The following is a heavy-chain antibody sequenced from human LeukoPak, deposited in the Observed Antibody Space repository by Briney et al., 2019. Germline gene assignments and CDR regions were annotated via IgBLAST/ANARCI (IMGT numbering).Heavy chain of an antibody. D-gene: IGHD3-9*01. CDR2: VIHSGSA. V-gene: IGHV4-38-2*01. CDR1: GHSFSSDYY. Sequence: PSETLSLSCSVSGHSFSSDYYWGWIRQPPGKGLEWIGSVIHSGSAYYNPSLKSRVTMSVDTSKNQFSLKLSSVTAADTAVYYCASSSKLRYFDWLADAFDIWGQGTMVTVSS. CDR3: ASSSKLRYFDWLADAFDI. J-gene: IGHJ3*02.